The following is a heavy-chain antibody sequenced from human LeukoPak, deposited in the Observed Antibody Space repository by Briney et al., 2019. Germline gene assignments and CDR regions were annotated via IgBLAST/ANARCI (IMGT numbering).Heavy chain of an antibody. CDR1: GFTFTSSA. J-gene: IGHJ2*01. CDR2: IVVGSGNT. CDR3: AVSTVTNAPMPRNWYFDL. V-gene: IGHV1-58*01. D-gene: IGHD4-17*01. Sequence: GTSVKVSCKASGFTFTSSAVQWVRQARAQRLEWIGWIVVGSGNTNYAQKFQERVTITRDMSTSTVYMELSSLRSEDTAVYYCAVSTVTNAPMPRNWYFDLWGRGTLVTVSS.